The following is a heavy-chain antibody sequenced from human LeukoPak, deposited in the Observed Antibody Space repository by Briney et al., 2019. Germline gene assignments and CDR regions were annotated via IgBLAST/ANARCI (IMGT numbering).Heavy chain of an antibody. D-gene: IGHD4-23*01. CDR2: IQAGGDEM. CDR1: GFSFSTYG. Sequence: PGRSLRLSCIASGFSFSTYGMHWVRQAPGKGLEWMTFIQAGGDEMYYGESVKGRFTVSRDNSKNTLYLQMNSLRGEDTAVYYCVRDTPGYGGDDFDSWGQGARVTVSS. V-gene: IGHV3-30*02. J-gene: IGHJ4*02. CDR3: VRDTPGYGGDDFDS.